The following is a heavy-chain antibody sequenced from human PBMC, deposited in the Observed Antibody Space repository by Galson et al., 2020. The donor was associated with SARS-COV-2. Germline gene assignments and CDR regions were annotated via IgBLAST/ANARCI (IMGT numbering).Heavy chain of an antibody. CDR1: GAPINNFY. J-gene: IGHJ4*02. CDR3: AGKMTRSDLFFDY. V-gene: IGHV4-59*01. D-gene: IGHD2-21*02. CDR2: VYYTWDV. Sequence: ASETLSLTCTVSGAPINNFYWTWIRQPPGKGLEWIGNVYYTWDVNYNPSLKSRVTMSVDPSRNQFSLKLTSVTAADTAIYYCAGKMTRSDLFFDYWGQGTLVIVSS.